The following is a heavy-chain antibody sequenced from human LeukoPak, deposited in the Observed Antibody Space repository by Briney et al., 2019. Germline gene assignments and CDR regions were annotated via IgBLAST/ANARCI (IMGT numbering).Heavy chain of an antibody. V-gene: IGHV4-59*08. CDR2: IYYSGNT. J-gene: IGHJ6*02. D-gene: IGHD4/OR15-4a*01. CDR3: ARRSMVRTVGYYYGMDV. Sequence: SETLSLTCTVSGGSISSDYWSWIRQPPGKGLEWIGYIYYSGNTNYNPSLTSRATISVDTSKKQFSLKLSSVTAADAAVYYCARRSMVRTVGYYYGMDVWGQGTTVTVSS. CDR1: GGSISSDY.